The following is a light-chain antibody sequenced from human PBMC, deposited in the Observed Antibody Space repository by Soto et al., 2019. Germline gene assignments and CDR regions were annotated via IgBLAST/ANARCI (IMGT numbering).Light chain of an antibody. Sequence: ATLSVSPRERARLSCRASQSVSSNLAWYQQKPGQAPRLLIYGASSRATGIPDRFSGSGSGTDFTLTISRLEPEDFAVYYCQQRSNWPTFGQGSKVDTK. CDR3: QQRSNWPT. J-gene: IGKJ1*01. CDR2: GAS. V-gene: IGKV3D-20*02. CDR1: QSVSSN.